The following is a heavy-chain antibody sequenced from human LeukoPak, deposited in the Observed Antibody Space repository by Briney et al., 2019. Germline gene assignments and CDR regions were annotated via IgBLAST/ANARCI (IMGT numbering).Heavy chain of an antibody. CDR1: GFTFSSYE. D-gene: IGHD6-13*01. J-gene: IGHJ5*02. CDR3: ARVVAAAANWFDP. CDR2: ISSSGSTI. Sequence: GGSLRLSCAASGFTFSSYEMNWVRQAPGKGLEWASYISSSGSTIYYADSVKGRFTISRDNAKNSLYLQMNSLRAEDTAVYYCARVVAAAANWFDPWGKGTLVTVSS. V-gene: IGHV3-48*03.